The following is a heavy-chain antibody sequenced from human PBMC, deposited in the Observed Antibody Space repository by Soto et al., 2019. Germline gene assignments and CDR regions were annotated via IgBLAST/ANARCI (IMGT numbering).Heavy chain of an antibody. J-gene: IGHJ4*02. Sequence: SETLSLTCAVSGHSISSGYYWGWIRQPPGKGLEWIGSFYHSGSTYYNPSLKSRVTISVDTSKNQFSLKLSSVTAADTAVYYCARGEYYGSGNYFDYWGQGTLVTVS. CDR2: FYHSGST. D-gene: IGHD3-10*01. CDR1: GHSISSGYY. CDR3: ARGEYYGSGNYFDY. V-gene: IGHV4-38-2*01.